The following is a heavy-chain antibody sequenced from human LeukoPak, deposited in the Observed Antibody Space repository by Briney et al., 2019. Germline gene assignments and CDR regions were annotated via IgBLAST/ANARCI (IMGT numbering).Heavy chain of an antibody. Sequence: PGGSLRLSCAGSGFTVSRCYMSWVRQAPGKGLGWVSVLYSDGSTYYADSVKGRFTISRDNSKNTLYLQMNSLRAEDTAVYYCANFPCSSTSCSDPWGQGTLVTVSS. CDR3: ANFPCSSTSCSDP. J-gene: IGHJ5*02. D-gene: IGHD2-2*01. CDR2: LYSDGST. V-gene: IGHV3-53*01. CDR1: GFTVSRCY.